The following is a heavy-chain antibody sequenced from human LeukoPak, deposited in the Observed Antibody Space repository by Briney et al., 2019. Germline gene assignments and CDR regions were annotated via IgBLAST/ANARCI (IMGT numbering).Heavy chain of an antibody. J-gene: IGHJ4*02. D-gene: IGHD2-21*01. CDR2: MNSDGSVT. V-gene: IGHV3-74*01. CDR3: ARAGSFRFDY. CDR1: GFTFSNSW. Sequence: QTGGSLRLSCAASGFTFSNSWMHWVRQVPGKGLLWVSRMNSDGSVTNYADSVKGRFTISRDNARNTLYLQIHTLTVEDTAVYYCARAGSFRFDYWGQGTLVTVS.